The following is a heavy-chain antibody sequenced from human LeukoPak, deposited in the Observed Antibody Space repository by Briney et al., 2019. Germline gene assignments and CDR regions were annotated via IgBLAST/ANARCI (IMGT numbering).Heavy chain of an antibody. CDR3: AIGGLRPPGAFDI. V-gene: IGHV4-59*01. D-gene: IGHD5-18*01. Sequence: SETLSLTCTVSGGSISSYYWGWIRQPPGNGLEWIGYIYYSGSTNYNPSLKSRVTISVDTSKNHFSLKLSSVTAADTAVYYCAIGGLRPPGAFDIWGQGTMVTVSS. CDR1: GGSISSYY. CDR2: IYYSGST. J-gene: IGHJ3*02.